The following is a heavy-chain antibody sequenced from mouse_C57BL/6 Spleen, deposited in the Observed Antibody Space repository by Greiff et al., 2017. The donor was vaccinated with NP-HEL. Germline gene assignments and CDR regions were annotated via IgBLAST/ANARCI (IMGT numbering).Heavy chain of an antibody. D-gene: IGHD1-1*01. J-gene: IGHJ1*03. CDR3: AIITTVVATGYFDV. CDR2: IHPSDSDT. V-gene: IGHV1-74*01. CDR1: GYTFTSYW. Sequence: QVQLKQPGAELVKPGASVKVSCKASGYTFTSYWMHWVKQRPGQGLEWIGRIHPSDSDTNYNQKFKGKATLTVEKSSSTAYMQLSSLTSEDSAVYYCAIITTVVATGYFDVWGTGTTVTVSS.